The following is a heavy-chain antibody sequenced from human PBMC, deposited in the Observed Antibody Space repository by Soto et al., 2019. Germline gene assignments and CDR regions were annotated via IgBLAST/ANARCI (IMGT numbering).Heavy chain of an antibody. CDR1: GYTFTNYY. V-gene: IGHV1-46*01. CDR3: XXXXAAGDY. Sequence: QVQLVQSGAEVKNPGASVKVSCKASGYTFTNYYIHWVRQAPGQGLEWMAIINPNGGSTNYAQEFQGRVTLARDTFTNTVYMELSSLRSEDTAIYYCXXXXAAGDYWGQGTLVTVSS. J-gene: IGHJ4*02. D-gene: IGHD6-13*01. CDR2: INPNGGST.